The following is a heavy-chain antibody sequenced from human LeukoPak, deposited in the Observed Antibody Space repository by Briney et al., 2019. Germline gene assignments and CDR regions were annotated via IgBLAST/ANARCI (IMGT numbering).Heavy chain of an antibody. Sequence: PGGSLRLSCAASGFTFNSYGMNWVRQAPGKGLEWVSYISSSGSTIYYADSVKGRFTISRDNAKNSLYLQMNSLRAEDTAVYYCAKDRAQQLVLDFWGQGTLVTVSS. CDR3: AKDRAQQLVLDF. CDR1: GFTFNSYG. CDR2: ISSSGSTI. D-gene: IGHD6-13*01. V-gene: IGHV3-48*04. J-gene: IGHJ4*02.